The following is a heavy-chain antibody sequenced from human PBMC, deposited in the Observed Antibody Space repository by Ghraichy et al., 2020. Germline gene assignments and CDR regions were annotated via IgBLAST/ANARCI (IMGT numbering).Heavy chain of an antibody. D-gene: IGHD3-22*01. J-gene: IGHJ4*02. CDR2: ISYDGSNK. Sequence: GGSLRLSCAASGFTFSSYGMHWVRQAPGKGLEWVAVISYDGSNKYYADSVKGRFTISRDNSKNTLYLQMNSLRAEDTAVYYCAKDTRYYDSSDPQDYWGQGTLVTVSS. V-gene: IGHV3-30*18. CDR1: GFTFSSYG. CDR3: AKDTRYYDSSDPQDY.